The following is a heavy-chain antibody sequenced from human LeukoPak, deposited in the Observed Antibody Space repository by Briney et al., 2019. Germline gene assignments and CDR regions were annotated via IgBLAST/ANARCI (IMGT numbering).Heavy chain of an antibody. Sequence: GGALRLSCAASGFTFSSYAMSWVRQAPGKGLEWVSAISGSGGSTYYADSVKGRFTISRDNSKNTLYLQMNSLRAEDTAVYYCAKDGVERITMVRGVSVDWFDPWGQGTLVTVSS. V-gene: IGHV3-23*01. CDR1: GFTFSSYA. D-gene: IGHD3-10*01. CDR3: AKDGVERITMVRGVSVDWFDP. J-gene: IGHJ5*02. CDR2: ISGSGGST.